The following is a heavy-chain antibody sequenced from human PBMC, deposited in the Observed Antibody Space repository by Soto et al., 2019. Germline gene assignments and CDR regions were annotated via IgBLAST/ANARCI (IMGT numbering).Heavy chain of an antibody. J-gene: IGHJ6*02. V-gene: IGHV1-69*06. CDR2: IIPIFGTA. D-gene: IGHD6-19*01. CDR3: ASLHILEAVAANYYYYGMDV. CDR1: GGTFSSYA. Sequence: SVKVSCQASGGTFSSYAISWVRQAPGQGLEWMGGIIPIFGTANHAQKFQGRVTITADKSTSTAYMELSSLRSEDTAVYYCASLHILEAVAANYYYYGMDVWGQGTTVTVSS.